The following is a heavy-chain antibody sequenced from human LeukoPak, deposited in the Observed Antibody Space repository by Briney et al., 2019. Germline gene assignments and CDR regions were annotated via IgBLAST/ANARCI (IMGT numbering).Heavy chain of an antibody. CDR1: GGSISSSSYY. V-gene: IGHV4-39*01. CDR2: IYYSGST. Sequence: SSETLSLTCTVSGGSISSSSYYWGWIRQPPGKGLEWIGSIYYSGSTYYNPSLKSRVTISVDTSKNQFSLKLSSVTAADTAVYYCARRIAAAVDYWGQGTLVTVSS. CDR3: ARRIAAAVDY. D-gene: IGHD6-13*01. J-gene: IGHJ4*02.